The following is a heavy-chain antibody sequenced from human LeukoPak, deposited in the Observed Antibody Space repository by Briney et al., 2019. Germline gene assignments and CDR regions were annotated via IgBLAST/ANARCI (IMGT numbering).Heavy chain of an antibody. J-gene: IGHJ4*02. CDR3: AKDRNYYDSSGYYDY. CDR1: GFTFSSYG. CDR2: ISYDGSNK. Sequence: GGSLRLSCAASGFTFSSYGMHWVRQAPGKGLEWVAVISYDGSNKYYADSVKGRFTISRDNSKNTLYLQMNSLRAGDTAVYYCAKDRNYYDSSGYYDYWGQGTLVTVSS. V-gene: IGHV3-30*18. D-gene: IGHD3-22*01.